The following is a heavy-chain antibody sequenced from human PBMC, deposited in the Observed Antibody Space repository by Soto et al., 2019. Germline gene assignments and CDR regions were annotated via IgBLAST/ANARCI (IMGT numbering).Heavy chain of an antibody. CDR1: GGSIGSGDYY. D-gene: IGHD3-10*01. CDR3: ARDNGSGPSWFDP. J-gene: IGHJ5*02. Sequence: SETLSLTCTVSGGSIGSGDYYWSWIRQPPGKGLEWIGYIYCSGNTYYNPSLKSRVTISVDTSKNQFSLKLSSVTAADTAVYYCARDNGSGPSWFDPWGQGTLVTVSS. V-gene: IGHV4-30-4*01. CDR2: IYCSGNT.